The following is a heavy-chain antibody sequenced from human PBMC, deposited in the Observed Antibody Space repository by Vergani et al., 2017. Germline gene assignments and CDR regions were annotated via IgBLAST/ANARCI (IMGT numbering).Heavy chain of an antibody. CDR1: GFTFSSYA. CDR3: AKSGPYYYDSSGYYYLHY. CDR2: ISGSGGST. J-gene: IGHJ4*02. V-gene: IGHV3-23*01. Sequence: EVQLLESGGGLVQPGGSLRLSCAASGFTFSSYAMSWVRQAPGKGLEWVSAISGSGGSTYYADSVKGRFTISRDTSKNTLYLQMNSLRAEDTAVYYCAKSGPYYYDSSGYYYLHYWGQGTLVTVSS. D-gene: IGHD3-22*01.